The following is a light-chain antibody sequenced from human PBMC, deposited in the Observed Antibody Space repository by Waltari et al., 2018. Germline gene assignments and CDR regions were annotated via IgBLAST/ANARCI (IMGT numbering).Light chain of an antibody. CDR3: CSYADTYGFL. CDR2: DLP. Sequence: QSALTQPPSVSGSLGQSVTISCSGTSSDVGFYKFVSWYRQHPDKFPKLLIFDLPKRHSGGPDRFSASKSGNTASLTISGLQADDEGDYYCCSYADTYGFLFGTGTTVTVL. J-gene: IGLJ1*01. V-gene: IGLV2-11*01. CDR1: SSDVGFYKF.